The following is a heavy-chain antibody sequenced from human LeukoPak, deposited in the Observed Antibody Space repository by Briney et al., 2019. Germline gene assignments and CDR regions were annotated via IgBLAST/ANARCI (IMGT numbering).Heavy chain of an antibody. CDR2: ISAYNGNT. CDR1: GYTLTELS. Sequence: WASVKVSCKVSGYTLTELSMHWVRQAPGKGLEWMGWISAYNGNTNYAQKLQGRVTMTTDTSTSTAYMELRSLRSDDTAVYYCARAPSHLDYWGQGTLVTVSS. CDR3: ARAPSHLDY. V-gene: IGHV1-18*01. J-gene: IGHJ4*02.